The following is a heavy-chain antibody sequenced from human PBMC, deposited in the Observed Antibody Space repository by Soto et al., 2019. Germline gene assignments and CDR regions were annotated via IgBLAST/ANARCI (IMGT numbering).Heavy chain of an antibody. V-gene: IGHV1-18*01. CDR1: GYTFTSYG. CDR3: ARDKGYCSDTSCPDFDY. J-gene: IGHJ4*02. Sequence: ASVKVSCKASGYTFTSYGISWVRQAPGQGLEWMGRISANNGMTNYAKKFQGRFTIVVDTSTSTAYMELNSLRYEDTAVYYCARDKGYCSDTSCPDFDYWGQGTLVTVSS. D-gene: IGHD2-15*01. CDR2: ISANNGMT.